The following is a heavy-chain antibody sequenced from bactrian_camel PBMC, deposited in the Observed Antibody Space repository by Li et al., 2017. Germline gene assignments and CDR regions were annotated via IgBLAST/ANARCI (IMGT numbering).Heavy chain of an antibody. Sequence: DVQLVESGGGLVQPGESLKLSCVASGFAFETSDMSWVRQVPGKELEWVAAISPGGGSTYYPNSVRGRFTISRDKAKNTLYLQMNTLKTEDTAMYYCRRGESTNKYCTGAACYRGQGTQVTVS. CDR3: RRGESTNKYCTGAACY. V-gene: IGHV3S32*01. J-gene: IGHJ4*01. CDR1: GFAFETSD. D-gene: IGHD7*01. CDR2: ISPGGGST.